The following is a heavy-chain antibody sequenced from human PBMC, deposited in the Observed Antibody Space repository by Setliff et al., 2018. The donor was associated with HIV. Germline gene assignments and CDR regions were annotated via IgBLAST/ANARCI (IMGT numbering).Heavy chain of an antibody. CDR1: GFAFSDNP. V-gene: IGHV3-48*01. CDR3: ARLGGAGPY. CDR2: IRGKSDII. J-gene: IGHJ4*02. Sequence: GGSLRLSCVASSGFAFSDNPMNWVRQAPGKGLEWISHIRGKSDIIKYAESVMGRFTISRDNAKNSLHLQMNSLRAEDTAVYYCARLGGAGPYWGQGTLVTVSS. D-gene: IGHD3-16*01.